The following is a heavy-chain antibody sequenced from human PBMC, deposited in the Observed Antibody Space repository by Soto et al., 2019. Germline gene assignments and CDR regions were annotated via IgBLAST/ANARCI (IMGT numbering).Heavy chain of an antibody. J-gene: IGHJ6*02. Sequence: ASVKVSCKASGYTFTSYGISWVRQAPGQGLEWMGWISAYNGNTNYAQKLQGRVTMTTDTSTSTAYMELRSLRSDDTAVYYCARASDNFYYYGMDVWGQGTRVTVSS. V-gene: IGHV1-18*01. D-gene: IGHD3-10*01. CDR2: ISAYNGNT. CDR3: ARASDNFYYYGMDV. CDR1: GYTFTSYG.